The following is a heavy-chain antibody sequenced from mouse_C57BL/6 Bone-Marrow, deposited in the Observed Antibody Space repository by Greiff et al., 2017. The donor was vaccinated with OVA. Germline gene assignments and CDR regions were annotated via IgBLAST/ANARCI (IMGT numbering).Heavy chain of an antibody. J-gene: IGHJ1*03. D-gene: IGHD1-1*01. CDR3: TPITTVPYWYFDV. CDR1: GFNIKDYY. CDR2: IDPEDGDT. Sequence: VQLQQSGAELVRPGASVKLSCTASGFNIKDYYMHWVKQRPEQGLEWIGRIDPEDGDTEYAPKFQGKATMTADTSSNTAYLQLSSLTSEDTAVYYCTPITTVPYWYFDVWGTGTTVTVSS. V-gene: IGHV14-1*01.